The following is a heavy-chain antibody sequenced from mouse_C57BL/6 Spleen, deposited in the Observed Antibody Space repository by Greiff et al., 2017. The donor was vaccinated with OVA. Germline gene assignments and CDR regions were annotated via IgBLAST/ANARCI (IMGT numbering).Heavy chain of an antibody. J-gene: IGHJ1*03. CDR3: ARRAQPLDGIGYCDV. D-gene: IGHD1-3*01. V-gene: IGHV1-54*01. Sequence: VQLQQSGAELVRPGTSVKVSCKASGYAFTNYLIEWVKQRPGQGLEWIGVINPGSGGTNYNEKFKGKATLTADKSSSTAYMQLSSLTSEDSAVYLCARRAQPLDGIGYCDVWGTGTTVTVSS. CDR2: INPGSGGT. CDR1: GYAFTNYL.